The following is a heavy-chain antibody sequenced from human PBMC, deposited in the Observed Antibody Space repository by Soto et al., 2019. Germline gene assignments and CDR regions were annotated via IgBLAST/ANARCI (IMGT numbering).Heavy chain of an antibody. CDR3: ALDSSAGEPHAFEI. V-gene: IGHV5-10-1*01. CDR1: AYSFTSYC. D-gene: IGHD3-22*01. J-gene: IGHJ3*02. Sequence: GEPLKISSKGSAYSFTSYCISWVRQMPGKGLEWMWRIDPSDSYTNYSPSFQGHVTISADKSISTAYLQLSSLKSSDTAMYCCALDSSAGEPHAFEIWGHGTTVTV. CDR2: IDPSDSYT.